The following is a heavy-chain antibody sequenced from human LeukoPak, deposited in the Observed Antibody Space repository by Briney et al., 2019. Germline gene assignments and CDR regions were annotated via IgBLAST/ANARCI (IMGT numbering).Heavy chain of an antibody. D-gene: IGHD6-19*01. CDR1: GGSISSSSYY. J-gene: IGHJ3*02. V-gene: IGHV4-39*01. CDR3: ARHRRPSSGYSSARDAFDI. Sequence: PSETLSLTCTVSGGSISSSSYYWGWIRQPPGKGLEWIGSIYYSGSTYYNPSLKSRVTISVGTSKNQFSLKLSSVTAADTAVYYCARHRRPSSGYSSARDAFDIWGQGTMVTVSS. CDR2: IYYSGST.